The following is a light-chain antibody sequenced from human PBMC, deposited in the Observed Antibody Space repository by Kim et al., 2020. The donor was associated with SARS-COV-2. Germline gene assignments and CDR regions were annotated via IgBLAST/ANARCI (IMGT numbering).Light chain of an antibody. CDR1: SRCVSAYDD. CDR2: DVR. V-gene: IGLV2-14*03. Sequence: GQSLDISATVTSRCVSAYDDVSWYKQHPGKAPQLMLYDVRKRPSGVSDRFSGSKSGNRASLTISGLQAEDEADYYCSSYTSSSTSVFGGGTQLTVL. J-gene: IGLJ2*01. CDR3: SSYTSSSTSV.